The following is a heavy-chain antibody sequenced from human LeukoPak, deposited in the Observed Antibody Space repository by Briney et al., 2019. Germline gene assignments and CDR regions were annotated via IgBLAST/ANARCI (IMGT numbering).Heavy chain of an antibody. V-gene: IGHV1-46*01. Sequence: AAVKLSLTSSGYTFTSYYMHRVRQAPGQGLEWMGIINASGGGTRYAQKFQGRVTMTRDTSTNTVYMEMSSLRSEDTAVYYCARDPDYGDYGRGDYYYGMDVWGQGTTVIVSS. CDR2: INASGGGT. D-gene: IGHD4-17*01. CDR1: GYTFTSYY. J-gene: IGHJ6*02. CDR3: ARDPDYGDYGRGDYYYGMDV.